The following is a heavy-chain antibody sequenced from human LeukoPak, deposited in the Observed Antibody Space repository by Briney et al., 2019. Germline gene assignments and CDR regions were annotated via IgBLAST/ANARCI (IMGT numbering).Heavy chain of an antibody. J-gene: IGHJ6*02. CDR1: GYTFTSYD. CDR2: MNPNSGNT. D-gene: IGHD3-3*01. CDR3: ARGPEGDFWSGYSLYYYYGMDV. V-gene: IGHV1-8*01. Sequence: ASVKVSCKASGYTFTSYDINWVRQATGQGLEWMGWMNPNSGNTGYAQKFQGRVTMTRNTSISTAYMELSSLRSEDTAVYYCARGPEGDFWSGYSLYYYYGMDVWGRGTTVPVSS.